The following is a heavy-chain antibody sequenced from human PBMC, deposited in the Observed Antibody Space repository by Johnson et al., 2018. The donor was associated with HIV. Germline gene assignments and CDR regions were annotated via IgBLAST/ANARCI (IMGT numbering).Heavy chain of an antibody. D-gene: IGHD1-26*01. CDR1: GFTFSSYW. V-gene: IGHV3-74*01. Sequence: VQLVESGGGLVQPGGSLRLSCAASGFTFSSYWMHWVRQAPGKGLVWVSRINSDGSNKYYAGSVKGRFTISRDNSKNTLYLQMDSLRTDDTAVYYCAKAFEPLGGSYLDAFDIWGQGTMVTVSS. CDR2: INSDGSNK. CDR3: AKAFEPLGGSYLDAFDI. J-gene: IGHJ3*02.